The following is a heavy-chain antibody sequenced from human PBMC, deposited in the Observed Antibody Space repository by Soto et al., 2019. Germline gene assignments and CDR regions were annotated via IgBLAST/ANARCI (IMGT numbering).Heavy chain of an antibody. D-gene: IGHD2-15*01. Sequence: SETLSLTCTVSGGSISSYYWSWIRQPPGKGLEWIGYIYYSGSTNYNPSLKSRVTISVDTSKNQFSLKLSSVTAADTAVYYCARSAIVVVVAAMESDAFDIWGQGTMVTVSS. V-gene: IGHV4-59*01. CDR3: ARSAIVVVVAAMESDAFDI. CDR2: IYYSGST. CDR1: GGSISSYY. J-gene: IGHJ3*02.